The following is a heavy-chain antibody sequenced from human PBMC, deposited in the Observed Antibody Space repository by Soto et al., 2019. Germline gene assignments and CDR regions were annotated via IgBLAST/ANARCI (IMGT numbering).Heavy chain of an antibody. CDR1: GGTFSSYA. CDR3: ARDLERARGAGAFDI. Sequence: QVQLVQSGAEVTKPGSSVKVSCKASGGTFSSYAISWLRQAPGQGLEWMGGIIPIFGTANYAQKSQGRVTITEDESTSTAYMELSSLRSEDTAVYYCARDLERARGAGAFDIWGQGTMVTVSS. D-gene: IGHD3-10*01. CDR2: IIPIFGTA. V-gene: IGHV1-69*01. J-gene: IGHJ3*02.